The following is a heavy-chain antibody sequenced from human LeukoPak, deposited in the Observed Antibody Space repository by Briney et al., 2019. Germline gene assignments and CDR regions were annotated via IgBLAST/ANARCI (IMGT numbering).Heavy chain of an antibody. V-gene: IGHV1-18*01. CDR3: AREGPYYYDSSGYYALH. CDR1: GYTFTSYG. Sequence: ASVKVSCKASGYTFTSYGISWVRQAPGQGLEWMGWISAYNGNTNYAQKLQGRVTMTTDTSTSTAYMELRSLRSDDTAVYYCAREGPYYYDSSGYYALHWGQGTLVTVSS. D-gene: IGHD3-22*01. J-gene: IGHJ4*02. CDR2: ISAYNGNT.